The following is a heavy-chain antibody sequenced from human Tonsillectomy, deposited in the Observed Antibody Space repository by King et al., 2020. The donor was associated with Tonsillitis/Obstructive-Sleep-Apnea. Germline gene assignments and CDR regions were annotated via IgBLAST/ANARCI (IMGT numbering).Heavy chain of an antibody. J-gene: IGHJ4*02. CDR1: GITFSSYG. Sequence: QLVQSGGGVVQPGRSLRLSCAASGITFSSYGRHGVCQVSGKGLEGVAVISYVGSNTYYADYVKGRFTNSRDKSKNTLYLQMNSLRAEDTAVYYCAKDLERLLLRYFDYWGQGTLVTVSS. CDR2: ISYVGSNT. CDR3: AKDLERLLLRYFDY. V-gene: IGHV3-30*18. D-gene: IGHD3-22*01.